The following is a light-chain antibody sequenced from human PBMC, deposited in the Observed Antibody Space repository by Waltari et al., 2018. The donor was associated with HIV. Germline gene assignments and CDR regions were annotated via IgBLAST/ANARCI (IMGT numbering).Light chain of an antibody. CDR2: YDS. V-gene: IGLV3-21*04. CDR3: QVWDRGSDHYV. Sequence: SYLLTQPPSLSVAPVKTARISCEGDNTGSKSVHCYQQKPGQAPGVVMYYDSDRPSGIPERLSGSKSGNTATLTISRVEAGDEADYYCQVWDRGSDHYVFGTGTKVTVV. J-gene: IGLJ1*01. CDR1: NTGSKS.